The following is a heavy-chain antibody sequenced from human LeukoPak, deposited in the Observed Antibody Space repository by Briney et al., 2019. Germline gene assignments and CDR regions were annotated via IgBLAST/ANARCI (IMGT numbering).Heavy chain of an antibody. Sequence: GGSLRLSCAASGFTFSTYEINWVRQAPGNGLEWISDISSSANTRYHAASVKGRFTTSRANAQHSLYLPMNSLRAEDTAVYYCASRSGWTFDYWGQGTLVTVSS. CDR3: ASRSGWTFDY. V-gene: IGHV3-48*03. J-gene: IGHJ4*02. CDR2: ISSSANTR. D-gene: IGHD2-15*01. CDR1: GFTFSTYE.